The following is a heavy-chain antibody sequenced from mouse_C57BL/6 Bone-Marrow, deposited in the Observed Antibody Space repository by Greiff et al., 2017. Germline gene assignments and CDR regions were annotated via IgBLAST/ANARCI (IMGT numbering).Heavy chain of an antibody. V-gene: IGHV5-17*01. CDR3: ACDCASSPYYFDY. J-gene: IGHJ2*01. CDR2: ISSGSGTI. D-gene: IGHD1-1*01. Sequence: EVKLVESGGGLVKPGGSLKFSCAASGFTFSDYGMHWVRQAPEKGLEWVAYISSGSGTIYYAHTVKGRFTISRDNAKNTLFLQMTSLRSEDTAMFYCACDCASSPYYFDYWGQGTTLTVSS. CDR1: GFTFSDYG.